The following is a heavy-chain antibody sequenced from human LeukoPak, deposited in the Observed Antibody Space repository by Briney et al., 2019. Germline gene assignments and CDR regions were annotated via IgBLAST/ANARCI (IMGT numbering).Heavy chain of an antibody. J-gene: IGHJ5*02. V-gene: IGHV4-34*01. CDR3: ARARTGYSSSWYMSWFDP. CDR2: GST. Sequence: GSTNYNPSLKSRVTISVDTSKNQFSLKLSSVTAADTAVYYCARARTGYSSSWYMSWFDPWGQGTLVTVSS. D-gene: IGHD6-13*01.